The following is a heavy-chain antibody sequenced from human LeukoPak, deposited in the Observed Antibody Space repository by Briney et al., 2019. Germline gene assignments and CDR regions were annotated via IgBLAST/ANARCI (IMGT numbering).Heavy chain of an antibody. CDR1: GGSFSSGGYS. Sequence: SETLSLTCAVSGGSFSSGGYSWSWIRQPPGKGLEWIGYIYHSGSTYYNPSLKSRVTISVDRSKNQFSLKLSSVTAADTAVYYCATLGYCSGGSCYGAWFDPWGQGTLVTVSS. CDR2: IYHSGST. CDR3: ATLGYCSGGSCYGAWFDP. J-gene: IGHJ5*02. V-gene: IGHV4-30-2*01. D-gene: IGHD2-15*01.